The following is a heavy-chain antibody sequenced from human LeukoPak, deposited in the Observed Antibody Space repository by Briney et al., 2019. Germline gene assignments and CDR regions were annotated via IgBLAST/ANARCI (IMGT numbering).Heavy chain of an antibody. V-gene: IGHV4-34*01. CDR2: IYYSGTT. Sequence: SETLSLTCAVYGGSFSGHYWGWIRQPPGKGLEWIGIIYYSGTTYYNPSLKSRVTISVDTSTNQFSLKLSSVTAADTAVYYCARRPSTVAGFDYWGQGTLVTVSS. D-gene: IGHD6-19*01. CDR1: GGSFSGHY. CDR3: ARRPSTVAGFDY. J-gene: IGHJ4*02.